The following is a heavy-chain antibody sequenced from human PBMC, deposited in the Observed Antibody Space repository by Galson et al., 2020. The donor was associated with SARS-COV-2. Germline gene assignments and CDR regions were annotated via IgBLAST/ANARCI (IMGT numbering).Heavy chain of an antibody. CDR3: ARGELSRFDP. V-gene: IGHV1-69*13. CDR2: HIPIFGTT. Sequence: SVTVSCKASGGNFHTYTFNWVRQAPGQGLEWMGRHIPIFGTTNYAQNFQGRVTFTADDSTSTVYMELSSLRSEDTAVYYCARGELSRFDPWGQGTLVTVSS. J-gene: IGHJ5*02. CDR1: GGNFHTYT.